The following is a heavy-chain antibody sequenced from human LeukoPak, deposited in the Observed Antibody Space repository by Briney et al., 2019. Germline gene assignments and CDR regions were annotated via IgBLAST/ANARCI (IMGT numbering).Heavy chain of an antibody. CDR2: ISGSGRSA. CDR3: ARGGPLDY. Sequence: PGGSLRLSCAASGFTFSSYSMNWVRQAPGKGLEWVSGISGSGRSAYYPDSVKGRFTISRDNAKNSLYLQMNSLRAEDTAVYYCARGGPLDYWGQGTLVTVSS. CDR1: GFTFSSYS. J-gene: IGHJ4*02. D-gene: IGHD1-26*01. V-gene: IGHV3-21*01.